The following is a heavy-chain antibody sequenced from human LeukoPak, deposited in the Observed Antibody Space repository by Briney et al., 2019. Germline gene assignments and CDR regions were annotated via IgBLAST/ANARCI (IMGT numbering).Heavy chain of an antibody. CDR2: ISWNSGSI. CDR3: ARGDLRAFDI. Sequence: SGGSLRLSCAASGFTFDDYAMHWVRQAPGKGLEWVSGISWNSGSIGYADSVKGRFTISRDNAKNSLYLQMNSLRAEDTAVYYCARGDLRAFDIWGQGTMVTVSS. J-gene: IGHJ3*02. V-gene: IGHV3-9*01. CDR1: GFTFDDYA.